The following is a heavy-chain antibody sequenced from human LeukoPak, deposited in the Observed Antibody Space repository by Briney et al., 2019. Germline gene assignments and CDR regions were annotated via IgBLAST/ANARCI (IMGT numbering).Heavy chain of an antibody. CDR2: IKQDGSEK. V-gene: IGHV3-7*01. CDR3: ARVSSFYYYYMDV. J-gene: IGHJ6*03. D-gene: IGHD6-6*01. Sequence: PGGSLRLSCAASGFTFSNYGMSWVRQAPGKGLEWVANIKQDGSEKYYVDSVKGRFTISRDNAKNSLYLQMNSLRAEDTAVYYCARVSSFYYYYMDVWGKGTTVTVSS. CDR1: GFTFSNYG.